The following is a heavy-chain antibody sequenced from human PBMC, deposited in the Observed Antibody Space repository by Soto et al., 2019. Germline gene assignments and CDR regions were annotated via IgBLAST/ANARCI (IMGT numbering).Heavy chain of an antibody. Sequence: GGSLRLSCAASGFAFSTYAMTWVRQAPGKGLEWVSVISGSGGSSYYAASVKGRFAISRDNSKNTLFLQMNGLRAEDTAVYYCAKVTKRAAAGRYEYYKYGMDVWGQGTTVTVS. V-gene: IGHV3-23*01. D-gene: IGHD6-13*01. CDR2: ISGSGGSS. CDR1: GFAFSTYA. J-gene: IGHJ6*02. CDR3: AKVTKRAAAGRYEYYKYGMDV.